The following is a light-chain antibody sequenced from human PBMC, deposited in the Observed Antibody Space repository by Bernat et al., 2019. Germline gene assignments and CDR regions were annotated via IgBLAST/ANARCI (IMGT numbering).Light chain of an antibody. CDR1: SSDVGGYNY. CDR3: CSYAAGSSTYV. J-gene: IGLJ1*01. Sequence: QSALTQPRSVSGSPGQSVTISCTGTSSDVGGYNYVSWYQQHPGKAPKLMIYEGSKRPSGVSNRFSGSKSGNTASLTISGLQAEDEADYYCCSYAAGSSTYVFGTGTKVTVL. V-gene: IGLV2-11*01. CDR2: EGS.